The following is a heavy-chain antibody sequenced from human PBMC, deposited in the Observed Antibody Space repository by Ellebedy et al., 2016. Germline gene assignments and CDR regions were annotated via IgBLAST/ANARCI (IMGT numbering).Heavy chain of an antibody. V-gene: IGHV3-23*01. Sequence: GGSLRLSCAASGFTIRSCAMNWVRQAPGKWLEWVSALCGSGDNTYYADSVKGRFTISRDTSKNTVYLQMNSLRAEDTAVYYCAKEDGGTSIFSFDYWGQGILVTVSS. D-gene: IGHD4-23*01. J-gene: IGHJ4*02. CDR1: GFTIRSCA. CDR2: LCGSGDNT. CDR3: AKEDGGTSIFSFDY.